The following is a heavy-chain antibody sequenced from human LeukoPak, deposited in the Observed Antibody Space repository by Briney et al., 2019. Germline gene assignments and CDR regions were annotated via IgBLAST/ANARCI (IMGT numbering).Heavy chain of an antibody. CDR3: ARYDVWGSYRAFDY. CDR2: IYYSGST. CDR1: GGSFSPYY. V-gene: IGHV4-59*08. Sequence: SETLSLTCTVSGGSFSPYYWIWIRQPPGKGLEWIGYIYYSGSTNYNPSLQSRVTISVDTSKNQFSLRLSSVTAADTAVYYCARYDVWGSYRAFDYWGQGTLVTVSS. J-gene: IGHJ4*02. D-gene: IGHD3-16*02.